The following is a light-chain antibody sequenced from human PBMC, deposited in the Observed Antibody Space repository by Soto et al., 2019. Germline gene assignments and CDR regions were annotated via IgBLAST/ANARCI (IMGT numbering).Light chain of an antibody. CDR1: QSVSRSY. CDR2: GAS. J-gene: IGKJ1*01. V-gene: IGKV3-20*01. CDR3: QQYGSTPRT. Sequence: EIVLMQSPGTLSFSPGERSTLSCKASQSVSRSYLAWYQQKAGKAPRLLVYGASSRATGIPERFSGSGSGTDFTLSISRLAPEDFAVYYCQQYGSTPRTFGQGTKVDIK.